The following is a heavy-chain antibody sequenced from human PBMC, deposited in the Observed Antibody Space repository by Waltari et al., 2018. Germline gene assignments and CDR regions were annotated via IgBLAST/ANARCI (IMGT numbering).Heavy chain of an antibody. CDR3: ERHPMTIGFDY. J-gene: IGHJ4*02. CDR2: IMYDSGTT. Sequence: QLQLQASGPGLVKPSETLSLICTVSGGSISSSNWYWGWVRQTPGKGLAWLGSIMYDSGTTYYNPSLKSRVTISVDTSKNQFSLKLSSVTAADTAIYYCERHPMTIGFDYWGQGTLVTVSS. D-gene: IGHD3-10*01. CDR1: GGSISSSNWY. V-gene: IGHV4-39*01.